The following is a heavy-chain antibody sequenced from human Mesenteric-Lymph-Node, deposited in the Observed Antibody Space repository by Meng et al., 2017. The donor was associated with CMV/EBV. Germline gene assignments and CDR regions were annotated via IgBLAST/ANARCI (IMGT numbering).Heavy chain of an antibody. CDR2: ISSSSSYI. Sequence: SGFTFSSYSMNWVRQAPGKGLEWVSSISSSSSYIYYADSVKGRFTISRDNAKNSLYLQMNSLRAEDTAVYYCARTYYDILTGYEDDWGQGTLVTVSS. V-gene: IGHV3-21*01. CDR3: ARTYYDILTGYEDD. J-gene: IGHJ4*02. CDR1: GFTFSSYS. D-gene: IGHD3-9*01.